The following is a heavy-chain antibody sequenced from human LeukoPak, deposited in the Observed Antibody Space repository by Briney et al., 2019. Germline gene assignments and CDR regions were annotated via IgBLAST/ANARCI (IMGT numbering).Heavy chain of an antibody. Sequence: ASVKVSCKASGGTFSSYAISWVRQAPGQGLEWMGRIIPIFGTANYAQKFQGRVTITTDESTSTAYMERSSQRSEDTAVYYCARDLPDRRSSGWYGWFDPWGQGTLVTVSS. CDR3: ARDLPDRRSSGWYGWFDP. J-gene: IGHJ5*02. CDR2: IIPIFGTA. CDR1: GGTFSSYA. D-gene: IGHD6-19*01. V-gene: IGHV1-69*05.